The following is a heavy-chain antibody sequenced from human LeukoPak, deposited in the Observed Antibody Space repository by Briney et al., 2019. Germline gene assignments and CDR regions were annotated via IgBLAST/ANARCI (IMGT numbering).Heavy chain of an antibody. CDR2: IYYSGST. CDR3: ARLEIAVALFDY. CDR1: GGSISSSSYY. Sequence: SETLSLTCTVSGGSISSSSYYWGWIRQPPGKGLEWIGSIYYSGSTYYSPSLKSRVTISVDTSKNQFSLKLSSVTAADTAVYYCARLEIAVALFDYWGQGTLVTVSS. D-gene: IGHD6-19*01. V-gene: IGHV4-39*01. J-gene: IGHJ4*02.